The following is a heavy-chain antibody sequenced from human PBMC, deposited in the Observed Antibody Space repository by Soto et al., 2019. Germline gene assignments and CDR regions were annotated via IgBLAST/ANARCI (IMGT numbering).Heavy chain of an antibody. CDR3: AIDCGYSYGYDAFDI. J-gene: IGHJ3*02. Sequence: EVQLLESGGGLVQPGGSLRLSWAASGFTFSSYAMSWVRQAPGKGLEWVSAISGSGVSTYYADSVKGRFTISRDNYENTLYLQMNSKRAEDTAVYYCAIDCGYSYGYDAFDIWGQGTMVTVSS. D-gene: IGHD5-18*01. CDR1: GFTFSSYA. CDR2: ISGSGVST. V-gene: IGHV3-23*01.